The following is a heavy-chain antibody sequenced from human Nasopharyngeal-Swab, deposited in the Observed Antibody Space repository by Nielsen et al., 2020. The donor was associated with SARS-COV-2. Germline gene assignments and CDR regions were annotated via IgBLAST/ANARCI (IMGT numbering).Heavy chain of an antibody. V-gene: IGHV3-48*02. CDR2: ISSSSSTI. CDR1: GFTFSSYS. CDR3: ATDYYGSGSYYNLYYYYGMDV. D-gene: IGHD3-10*01. J-gene: IGHJ6*02. Sequence: GRSLRLSCAASGFTFSSYSMNWVRQAPGKGLEWVSYISSSSSTIYYADSVKGRFTISRDNAKNSLYLQMNSLRDEDTAVYYRATDYYGSGSYYNLYYYYGMDVWGQGTTVTVSS.